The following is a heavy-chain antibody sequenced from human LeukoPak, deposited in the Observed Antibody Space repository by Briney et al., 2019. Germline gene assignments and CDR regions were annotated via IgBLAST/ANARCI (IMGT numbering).Heavy chain of an antibody. CDR3: ARGREDSYDSSGYYVFDY. Sequence: SETLSLTCTVSGGSISSYYWSWIRQPPGKGLEWIGYIYYSGSTNYNPSLKSRVTISVDTSKNQFSLKLSSVTAADTAVYYCARGREDSYDSSGYYVFDYWGQGTLVTVSS. D-gene: IGHD3-22*01. CDR1: GGSISSYY. V-gene: IGHV4-59*01. J-gene: IGHJ4*02. CDR2: IYYSGST.